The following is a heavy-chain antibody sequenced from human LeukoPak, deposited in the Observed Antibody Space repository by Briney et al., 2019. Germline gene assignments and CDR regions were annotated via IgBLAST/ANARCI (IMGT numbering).Heavy chain of an antibody. CDR2: ISSSGTTI. V-gene: IGHV3-48*02. Sequence: GGSLRLSCAASGFTFSSYSMNWVRQAPGKGLEWVSYISSSGTTIYYADSVKGRFTISRDNAKNSLYLQMNSLSDEDTAVYYCARVWGLAVAGGEIEYWGQGTLVTVSS. D-gene: IGHD6-13*01. CDR3: ARVWGLAVAGGEIEY. CDR1: GFTFSSYS. J-gene: IGHJ4*02.